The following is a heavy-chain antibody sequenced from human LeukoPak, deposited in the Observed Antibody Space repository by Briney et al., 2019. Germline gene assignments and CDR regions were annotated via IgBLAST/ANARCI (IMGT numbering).Heavy chain of an antibody. CDR1: GFTFSSYA. V-gene: IGHV3-23*01. Sequence: PGGSLRLSCAASGFTFSSYAMNWVRQSPGKGLEWVSAISNSGDRTYYADSVKGRFTISRDNSKNMLYLQMNSLRAEDTAVYYCARGDYYYYYMDVWGKGTTVTVSS. CDR2: ISNSGDRT. J-gene: IGHJ6*03. CDR3: ARGDYYYYYMDV.